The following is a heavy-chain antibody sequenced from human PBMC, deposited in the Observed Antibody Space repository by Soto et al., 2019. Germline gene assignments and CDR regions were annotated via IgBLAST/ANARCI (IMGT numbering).Heavy chain of an antibody. D-gene: IGHD3-10*01. V-gene: IGHV3-48*03. J-gene: IGHJ4*02. CDR3: ARDRPRYYGYGRWLVGYYFDY. CDR1: GFTFSSYE. Sequence: PGGSLRLSCAASGFTFSSYEMNWVRQAPGKGLEWVSYISSSGSTIYYADSVKGRFTISRDNAKNSLYLQMNSLRAEDTAVYYCARDRPRYYGYGRWLVGYYFDYWGQGTLVTVSS. CDR2: ISSSGSTI.